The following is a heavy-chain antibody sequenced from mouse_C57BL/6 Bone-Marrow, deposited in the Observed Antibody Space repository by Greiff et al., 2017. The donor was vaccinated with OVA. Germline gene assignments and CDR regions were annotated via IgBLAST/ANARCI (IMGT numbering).Heavy chain of an antibody. CDR2: IDPETGGT. J-gene: IGHJ2*01. Sequence: QVQLQQSGAELVRPGASVTLSCKASGYTFTDYEMHWVKQTPVHGLEWIGAIDPETGGTAYNQKFKGKAILTADKSSSTAYMELRSLTSEDSAVYYCTREGPTKVTTQYYFDYWGQGTTLTVSS. V-gene: IGHV1-15*01. CDR3: TREGPTKVTTQYYFDY. D-gene: IGHD2-5*01. CDR1: GYTFTDYE.